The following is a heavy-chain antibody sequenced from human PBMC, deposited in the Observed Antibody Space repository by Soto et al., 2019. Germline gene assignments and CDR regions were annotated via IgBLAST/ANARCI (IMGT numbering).Heavy chain of an antibody. D-gene: IGHD3-22*01. Sequence: ASVKVSCKASGYTFTGYYMHWVRQAPGQGLEWMGWNNPNRGGTNNAQKFQGWDTMTRDTSISTAYMELSRLRSDDTAVYCCARRDVLVVVKGHLDYYYYGMDVWGQGTTVTVSS. CDR2: NNPNRGGT. CDR3: ARRDVLVVVKGHLDYYYYGMDV. V-gene: IGHV1-2*04. J-gene: IGHJ6*02. CDR1: GYTFTGYY.